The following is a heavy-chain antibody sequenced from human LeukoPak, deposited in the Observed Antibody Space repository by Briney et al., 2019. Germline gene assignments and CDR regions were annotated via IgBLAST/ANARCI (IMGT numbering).Heavy chain of an antibody. V-gene: IGHV3-48*04. CDR3: ARDGGSAWFLDY. CDR1: GFTLRSYS. D-gene: IGHD6-19*01. J-gene: IGHJ4*02. CDR2: ISSSGNTT. Sequence: PGGSLRLSCAASGFTLRSYSMNWIRQAPGKGLEWVSYISSSGNTTYNADSVKGRFSITRDNAKNSLYLQMNSLRAEDTAVYYCARDGGSAWFLDYWGQGTLVTVSS.